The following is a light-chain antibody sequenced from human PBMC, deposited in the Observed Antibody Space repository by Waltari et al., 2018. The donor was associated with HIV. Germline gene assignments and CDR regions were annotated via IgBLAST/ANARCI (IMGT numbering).Light chain of an antibody. V-gene: IGLV1-47*01. CDR1: SSNIGSNF. Sequence: QSVLTQPPSASGTPGQRVTISCSGSSSNIGSNFVYWYQQLPGTAPKLLIYGNTQRPSGVPDRFSGSKSGTSASLAISGLRSEDEAAYYCAAWDDSRVVFGGGTKLTVL. J-gene: IGLJ2*01. CDR2: GNT. CDR3: AAWDDSRVV.